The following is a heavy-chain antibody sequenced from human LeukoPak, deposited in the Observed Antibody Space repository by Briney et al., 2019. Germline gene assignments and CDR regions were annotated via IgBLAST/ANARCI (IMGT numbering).Heavy chain of an antibody. D-gene: IGHD3-22*01. CDR3: AKTVSYHYYDSSGSFFDY. CDR1: GFTFSSYA. V-gene: IGHV3-23*01. J-gene: IGHJ4*02. CDR2: ISGSGGST. Sequence: PGGSLRLSCAASGFTFSSYAMSWVRQAPGKGLEWVSAISGSGGSTHYADSVKGRFTISRDNSKNTLYLQMNSLRAEDTAVYYCAKTVSYHYYDSSGSFFDYWGLGTLVTVSS.